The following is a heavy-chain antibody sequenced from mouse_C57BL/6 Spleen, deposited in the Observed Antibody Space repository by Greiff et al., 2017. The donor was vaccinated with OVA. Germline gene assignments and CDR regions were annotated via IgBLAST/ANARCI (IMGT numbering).Heavy chain of an antibody. Sequence: VKLMESGAELVKPGASVKLSCKASGYTFTEYTIHWVKQRSGQGLEWIGWFYPGSGSIKYNEKFKDKATLTADKSSSTVYMELSRLTSEDSAVYFCARHEEDYYGSSSGYFDYWGQGTTLTVSS. D-gene: IGHD1-1*01. CDR3: ARHEEDYYGSSSGYFDY. CDR1: GYTFTEYT. V-gene: IGHV1-62-2*01. J-gene: IGHJ2*01. CDR2: FYPGSGSI.